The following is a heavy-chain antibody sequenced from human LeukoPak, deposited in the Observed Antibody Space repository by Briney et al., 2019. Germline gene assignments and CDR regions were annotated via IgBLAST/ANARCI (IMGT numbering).Heavy chain of an antibody. CDR1: GDSVSSNSAA. CDR2: TYYRSKWYN. CDR3: AREAGSRNKSPNYFDY. J-gene: IGHJ4*02. D-gene: IGHD6-19*01. Sequence: QTLSLTCAISGDSVSSNSAAWNWIRQSPSRGLEWLGRTYYRSKWYNDYAVSVKSRITINPDTSKNQFSLQLNSVTPEDTAVYYCAREAGSRNKSPNYFDYWGQGTLVTVSS. V-gene: IGHV6-1*01.